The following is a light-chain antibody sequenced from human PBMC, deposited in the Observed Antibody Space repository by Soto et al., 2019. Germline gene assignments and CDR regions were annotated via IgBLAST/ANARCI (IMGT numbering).Light chain of an antibody. CDR3: QQYNKWPPWT. CDR1: QSVSSN. J-gene: IGKJ1*01. CDR2: AAS. Sequence: EIVMTQSPATLSVSPGERATLSCRASQSVSSNLAWYQQKPGQAPRLLIYAASTRATGLPARFSGSGAGTEFTLTISSLQSEDFAVYYCQQYNKWPPWTFGQGTKVDI. V-gene: IGKV3-15*01.